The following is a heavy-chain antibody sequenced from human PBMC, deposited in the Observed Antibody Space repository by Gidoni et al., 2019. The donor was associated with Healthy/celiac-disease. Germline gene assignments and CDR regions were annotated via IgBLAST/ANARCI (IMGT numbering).Heavy chain of an antibody. CDR1: GFSLRNARLG. CDR3: ARVWGSSWGYYYYGMDV. V-gene: IGHV2-26*01. CDR2: IFSNDEK. Sequence: QVTLKESGPVLVKPTETLTLPCTVSGFSLRNARLGVSWIRQPPGKALEWLAHIFSNDEKSYSTSLKSSLTIAKDTSKSQVVLTMTNMEPVYTATYYCARVWGSSWGYYYYGMDVWGQGTTVTVSS. J-gene: IGHJ6*02. D-gene: IGHD6-13*01.